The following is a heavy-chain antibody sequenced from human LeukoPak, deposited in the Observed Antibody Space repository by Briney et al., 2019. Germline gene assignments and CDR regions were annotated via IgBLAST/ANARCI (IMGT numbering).Heavy chain of an antibody. CDR3: ARGKVAVKGYYFDY. CDR1: GGSISSGGYY. Sequence: PSETLSLTRTVSGGSISSGGYYWSWIRQHPGKGLEWIGYIYYSGSTYYNPSLKSRVTISVDTSKNQFSLKLSSVTAADTAVYYCARGKVAVKGYYFDYWGQGTLVTVSS. D-gene: IGHD2-21*01. CDR2: IYYSGST. V-gene: IGHV4-31*03. J-gene: IGHJ4*02.